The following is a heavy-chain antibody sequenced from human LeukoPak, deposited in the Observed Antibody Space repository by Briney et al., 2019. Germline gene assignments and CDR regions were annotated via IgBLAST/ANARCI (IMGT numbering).Heavy chain of an antibody. J-gene: IGHJ6*03. Sequence: GGSLRLSCAASGFTFSSYAMSWVRQAPGKGLEWVSAISGSGGSTYYADSVKGRFTISRDNSKNTLYLQMNSLRAEDTAVYYCARTTYYDFWSGYYFPCMDVWGKGTTVTVS. CDR2: ISGSGGST. CDR1: GFTFSSYA. D-gene: IGHD3-3*01. CDR3: ARTTYYDFWSGYYFPCMDV. V-gene: IGHV3-23*01.